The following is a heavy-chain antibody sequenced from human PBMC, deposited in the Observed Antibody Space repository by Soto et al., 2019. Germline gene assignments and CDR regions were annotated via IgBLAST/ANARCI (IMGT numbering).Heavy chain of an antibody. CDR1: GCTFTSYA. Sequence: GGSVKVSCKASGCTFTSYAMHWVRQAPGQRLEWMGWINAGNGNTKYSQKFQGRVTITRDTSASTAYMELSSLRSEDTAVYYCARAKRITIFGVVNWFDPWGQGTLVTVSS. J-gene: IGHJ5*02. CDR3: ARAKRITIFGVVNWFDP. D-gene: IGHD3-3*01. V-gene: IGHV1-3*01. CDR2: INAGNGNT.